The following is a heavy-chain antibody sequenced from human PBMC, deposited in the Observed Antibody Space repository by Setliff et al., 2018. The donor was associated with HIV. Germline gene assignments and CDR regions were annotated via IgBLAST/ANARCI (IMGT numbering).Heavy chain of an antibody. CDR3: ARTQYRTTWPGNY. D-gene: IGHD1-7*01. Sequence: ASVKVSCKTSGFIFNNFGITWVRRAPGQGLEWMAWISVYTEYTYYAPKFLGRVTMSTDTSTSTVDMELRGLGADDTAVYYCARTQYRTTWPGNYWGQGTLVTV. J-gene: IGHJ4*02. V-gene: IGHV1-18*04. CDR2: ISVYTEYT. CDR1: GFIFNNFG.